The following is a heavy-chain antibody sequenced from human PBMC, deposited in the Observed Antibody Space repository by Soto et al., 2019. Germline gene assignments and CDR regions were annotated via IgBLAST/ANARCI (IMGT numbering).Heavy chain of an antibody. CDR3: AKDYFDRSGNISRIEY. Sequence: GTMELSSPASEFSFTVYATSWVRPPPGKGLEWVSAITGGGGSTYYADSVRGRFTISRDNSQSTLFLQMTSLRAEDTAVYYCAKDYFDRSGNISRIEYWGKGTRVTVSS. V-gene: IGHV3-23*01. CDR1: EFSFTVYA. D-gene: IGHD3-22*01. CDR2: ITGGGGST. J-gene: IGHJ4*02.